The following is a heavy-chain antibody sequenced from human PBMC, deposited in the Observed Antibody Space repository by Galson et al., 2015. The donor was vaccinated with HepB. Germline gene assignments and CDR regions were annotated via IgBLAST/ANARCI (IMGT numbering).Heavy chain of an antibody. CDR2: ISHNGGAT. V-gene: IGHV3-64D*06. Sequence: SLRLSCAGSGFRFHYYALHWVRQAPGKGLEFVSGISHNGGATKFADSVRDRFTISRDNSKNTMYLQMNSLRTEDTAVYYCVREGGYDYFWGTYSGAYFESWGQGARVTVS. D-gene: IGHD3-16*01. J-gene: IGHJ4*02. CDR1: GFRFHYYA. CDR3: VREGGYDYFWGTYSGAYFES.